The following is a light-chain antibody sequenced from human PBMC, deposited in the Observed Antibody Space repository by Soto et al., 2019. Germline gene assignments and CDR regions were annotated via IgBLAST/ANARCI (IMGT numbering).Light chain of an antibody. CDR1: QSVLYSSNNKHY. J-gene: IGKJ3*01. V-gene: IGKV4-1*01. CDR3: QQYYSTPLT. CDR2: WAS. Sequence: DIVMTQSPDSLAVSLGERATINCKSSQSVLYSSNNKHYLAWYQQKPGQPPKLLIYWASTGESGVPDRFSGSGSGTDFTLTISSLQAEDVAVYYFQQYYSTPLTFGPGTKVDIK.